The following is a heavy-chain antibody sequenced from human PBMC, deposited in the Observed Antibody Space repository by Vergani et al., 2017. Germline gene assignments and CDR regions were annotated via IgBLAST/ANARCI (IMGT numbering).Heavy chain of an antibody. Sequence: EVQLVESGGGLVQPGGSLRLSCAASGFTFSSYDMHWVRQATGKGLEWVSAIGTAGDTYYPGSVKGRFTISRENATNSLYLQMNSLRAGDTAVYYCARGDFWSGYLPDYWGQGTLVTVSS. CDR2: IGTAGDT. CDR1: GFTFSSYD. CDR3: ARGDFWSGYLPDY. V-gene: IGHV3-13*04. J-gene: IGHJ4*02. D-gene: IGHD3-3*01.